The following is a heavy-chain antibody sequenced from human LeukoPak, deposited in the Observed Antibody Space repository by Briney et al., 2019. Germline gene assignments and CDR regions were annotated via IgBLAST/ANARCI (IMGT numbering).Heavy chain of an antibody. CDR1: GYTFTGYY. V-gene: IGHV1-2*02. Sequence: ASVKVSCKASGYTFTGYYMHWVRQAPGQGLEWMGWINPNSGGTNYAQKFQGRVTMTRDTSTSTVYMELSSLRSEDTAVYYCARPDTVTTGAFDIWGQGTMVTVSS. CDR2: INPNSGGT. D-gene: IGHD4-4*01. CDR3: ARPDTVTTGAFDI. J-gene: IGHJ3*02.